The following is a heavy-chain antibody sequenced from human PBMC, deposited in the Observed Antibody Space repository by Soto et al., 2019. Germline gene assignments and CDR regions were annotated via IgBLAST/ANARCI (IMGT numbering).Heavy chain of an antibody. CDR2: IYPGDSDT. CDR3: ARFGIAARVLNWFDP. D-gene: IGHD6-13*01. J-gene: IGHJ5*02. CDR1: GYSFTSYW. Sequence: LGESLKISCNGSGYSFTSYWIGWVRQMPGKGLEWMGIIYPGDSDTRYSPSFQGQVTISADKSISTAYLQWSSLKASDTAMFYCARFGIAARVLNWFDPWGQGTLVTVSS. V-gene: IGHV5-51*01.